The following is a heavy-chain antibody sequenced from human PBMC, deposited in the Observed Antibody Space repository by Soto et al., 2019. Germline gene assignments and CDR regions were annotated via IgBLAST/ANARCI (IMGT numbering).Heavy chain of an antibody. V-gene: IGHV3-53*01. CDR3: AGDRGSGWHYYYYGMDV. CDR1: GFTVSSNY. CDR2: IYSGGST. D-gene: IGHD6-19*01. Sequence: PGGSLRLSCAASGFTVSSNYMSWVRQAPGKGLEWVSVIYSGGSTYYADSVKGRFTISRDNSKNTLYLQMNSLRAEDTAVYYCAGDRGSGWHYYYYGMDVWGQGTTVTVSS. J-gene: IGHJ6*02.